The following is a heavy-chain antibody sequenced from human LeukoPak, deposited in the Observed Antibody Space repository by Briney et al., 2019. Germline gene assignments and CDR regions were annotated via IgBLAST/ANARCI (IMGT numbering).Heavy chain of an antibody. D-gene: IGHD5-12*01. CDR1: GGTFSSYA. CDR2: IIPIFGIA. V-gene: IGHV1-69*04. J-gene: IGHJ6*02. Sequence: SVKGSCKASGGTFSSYAISWVRQAPGQGLEWMGRIIPIFGIANYAQKFQGRVTITADKSTSTAYMELSSLRSEDTAVYYCARDGSGNYYYYGMDVWGQGTTVTVSS. CDR3: ARDGSGNYYYYGMDV.